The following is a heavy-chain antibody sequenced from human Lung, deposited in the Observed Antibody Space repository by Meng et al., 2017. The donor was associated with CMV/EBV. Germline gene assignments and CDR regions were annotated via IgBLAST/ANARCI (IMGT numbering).Heavy chain of an antibody. V-gene: IGHV3-48*03. CDR2: ISSGGGTI. CDR3: ARDRAGYYDFPYQFDL. D-gene: IGHD3-3*01. CDR1: GFTFSSSE. J-gene: IGHJ1*01. Sequence: GESLKIPCGASGFTFSSSEMTWVRQAPGKGLEWISYISSGGGTIYYADSVRGRFTISRDNANNSLYLQMNGLRAEDTAVYYCARDRAGYYDFPYQFDLWGQGXLVTVSS.